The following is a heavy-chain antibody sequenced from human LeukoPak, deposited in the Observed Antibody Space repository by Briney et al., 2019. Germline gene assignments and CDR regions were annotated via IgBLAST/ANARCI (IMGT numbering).Heavy chain of an antibody. Sequence: PGGSLRLSCAASGFTFDDYGMSWVRQAPGKGLEWVSGINWNGGSTGYADPVKGRFTISRDNAKNSLYLQMNSLRAEDTALYYCARSTPSPYYDFWSGYYKFDYWGQGTLVTVSS. J-gene: IGHJ4*02. CDR1: GFTFDDYG. CDR2: INWNGGST. V-gene: IGHV3-20*04. D-gene: IGHD3-3*01. CDR3: ARSTPSPYYDFWSGYYKFDY.